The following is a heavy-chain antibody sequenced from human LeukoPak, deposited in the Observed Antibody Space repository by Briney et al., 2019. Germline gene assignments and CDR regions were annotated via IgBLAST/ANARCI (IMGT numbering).Heavy chain of an antibody. J-gene: IGHJ4*02. CDR1: GGTFSSYA. CDR2: IIPILGIA. CDR3: ARAVSGSYGTVYYFDY. V-gene: IGHV1-69*04. Sequence: SVKVSCKASGGTFSSYAISWVRQAPGQGLEWMGRIIPILGIANYAQKFQGRVTITADKSTSTAYMELSSLRSEDTAVYYCARAVSGSYGTVYYFDYWGQGTLVTVSS. D-gene: IGHD1-26*01.